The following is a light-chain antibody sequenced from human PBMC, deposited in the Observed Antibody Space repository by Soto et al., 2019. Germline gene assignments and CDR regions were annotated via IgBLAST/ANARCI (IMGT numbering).Light chain of an antibody. CDR1: ENISRK. J-gene: IGKJ3*01. V-gene: IGKV3-15*01. Sequence: EIVLTQSPATLSVSPGERATLSCRASENISRKLAWYQQKPGQAPRLLIFDASTRATGIPARFSGSGSGTEFTLTISSLQSEDFAVYYCQHHHNWPPFTLGPGTRMDI. CDR3: QHHHNWPPFT. CDR2: DAS.